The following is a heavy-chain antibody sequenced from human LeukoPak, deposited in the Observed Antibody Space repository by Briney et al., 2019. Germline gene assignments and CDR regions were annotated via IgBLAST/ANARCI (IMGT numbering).Heavy chain of an antibody. D-gene: IGHD6-19*01. CDR1: GGSINSHY. CDR3: VRRDTGWNYFDY. V-gene: IGHV4-59*08. Sequence: SETLSLTCAVSGGSINSHYWGWIRQPPGKGLQWIGDCYYTGKNNYNPSLKSRVTISLDTSKDHLSLKLTSVLAADTAIYYCVRRDTGWNYFDYWGQGILVTVSS. J-gene: IGHJ4*02. CDR2: CYYTGKN.